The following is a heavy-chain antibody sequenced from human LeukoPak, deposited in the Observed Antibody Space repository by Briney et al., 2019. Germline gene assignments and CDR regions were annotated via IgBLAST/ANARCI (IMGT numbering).Heavy chain of an antibody. V-gene: IGHV1-2*04. J-gene: IGHJ2*01. CDR2: IDPNSGDT. CDR1: GYTFTEYY. Sequence: ASVKVSCKASGYTFTEYYMHWVRQAPGQGLEWMGWIDPNSGDTNYAQKFQGWVTMTRDTSISTAYMELSRLRSDDTAVYFCASVIAASGTRNWYFDLWGRGTLVTVSS. CDR3: ASVIAASGTRNWYFDL. D-gene: IGHD6-13*01.